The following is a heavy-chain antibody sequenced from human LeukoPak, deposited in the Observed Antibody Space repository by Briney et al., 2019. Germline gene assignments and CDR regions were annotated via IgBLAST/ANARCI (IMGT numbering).Heavy chain of an antibody. CDR3: ARHNYYHFWSTLNWFDP. V-gene: IGHV4-38-2*01. J-gene: IGHJ5*02. CDR2: IYHSGST. D-gene: IGHD3-3*01. Sequence: PSETLSLTCAVSGYSISSGYYWGWIRQPPGKGLEWIGSIYHSGSTYYNPSLKSRVTLSVDTSNNHFSLKLRSVTAADTAVYYCARHNYYHFWSTLNWFDPWGQGSLVTVSS. CDR1: GYSISSGYY.